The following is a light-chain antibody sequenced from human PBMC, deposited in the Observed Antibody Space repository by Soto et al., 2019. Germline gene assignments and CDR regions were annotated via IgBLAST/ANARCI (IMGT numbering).Light chain of an antibody. J-gene: IGKJ1*01. CDR1: QSLLHSNGYNY. V-gene: IGKV2-28*01. CDR3: MQALQTPWT. Sequence: DIVMTQSPLSLPVTPGEPASISCRSSQSLLHSNGYNYLDWYLQKPGQSPQLLIYLGSNRASGVPDRFGGSGSGTDFPLRISRVEAEDVGVYYCMQALQTPWTFGQGTQVEIK. CDR2: LGS.